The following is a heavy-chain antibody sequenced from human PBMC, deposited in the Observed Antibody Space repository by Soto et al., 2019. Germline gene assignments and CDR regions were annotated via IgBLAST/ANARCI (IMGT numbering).Heavy chain of an antibody. CDR3: ARGYIATSASYTDFDY. J-gene: IGHJ4*02. D-gene: IGHD6-13*01. V-gene: IGHV1-8*02. Sequence: QVQLVQSGAEVKKPGSSVTLSCKASGVSFSSNGLSWARQAPGQGLEWMGWMNPNSGNTGYAQKFQGRVTMTRNTSISTAYMELSSLRSEDTAVYYCARGYIATSASYTDFDYWGQGTLVTVSS. CDR2: MNPNSGNT. CDR1: GVSFSSNG.